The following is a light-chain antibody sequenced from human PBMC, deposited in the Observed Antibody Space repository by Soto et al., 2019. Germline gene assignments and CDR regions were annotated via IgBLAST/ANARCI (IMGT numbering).Light chain of an antibody. CDR3: QQRSNWIT. Sequence: EIVVTQSPATLSLSPVERATLSCRASQSISRYLGWYQQKPGQPPRLLIYDAFTRATGIPARFSGSGSGTDFTLTISSLEPEDFAVYYCQQRSNWITFGGGTKVDIK. CDR2: DAF. CDR1: QSISRY. V-gene: IGKV3-11*01. J-gene: IGKJ4*01.